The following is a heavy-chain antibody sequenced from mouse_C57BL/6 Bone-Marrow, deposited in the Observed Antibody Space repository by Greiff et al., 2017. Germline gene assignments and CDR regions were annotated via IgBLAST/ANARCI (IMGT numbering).Heavy chain of an antibody. D-gene: IGHD1-1*01. V-gene: IGHV14-4*01. Sequence: VQLQQSGAELVRPGASVKLSCTASGFNIKDDYMHWVKQRPEQGLEWIGWIDPENCDTEYASKFQGKATITADTSSNTAYLQLSSLTSEDTAVYYCTPGVVFDYWGQGTTLTVSS. CDR3: TPGVVFDY. CDR2: IDPENCDT. J-gene: IGHJ2*01. CDR1: GFNIKDDY.